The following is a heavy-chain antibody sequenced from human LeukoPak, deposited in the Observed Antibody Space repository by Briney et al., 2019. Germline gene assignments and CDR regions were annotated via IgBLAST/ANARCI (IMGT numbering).Heavy chain of an antibody. Sequence: GGSLRLSCAASGFTFSSYAMSWVRQAPGKGLEWVSAISGSGGSTYYADSVKGRFTISRDNSKNTLYLQMNILRAEDTAVYYCAKDQDIGVVPAAQDWGQGTLVTVSS. J-gene: IGHJ4*02. CDR2: ISGSGGST. V-gene: IGHV3-23*01. CDR3: AKDQDIGVVPAAQD. D-gene: IGHD2-2*01. CDR1: GFTFSSYA.